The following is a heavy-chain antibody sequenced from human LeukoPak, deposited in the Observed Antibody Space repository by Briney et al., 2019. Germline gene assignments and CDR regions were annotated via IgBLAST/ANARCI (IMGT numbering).Heavy chain of an antibody. Sequence: PGGSLRLSCAASGFTFSSYAMSWVRQAPGKGLEWVSSISSSSSYIYYADSVKGRFTISRDNAKNSLYLQMNSLRAEDTAVYYCARVPPYYYYMDVWGKGTTVTVSS. CDR3: ARVPPYYYYMDV. CDR2: ISSSSSYI. CDR1: GFTFSSYA. J-gene: IGHJ6*03. V-gene: IGHV3-21*01.